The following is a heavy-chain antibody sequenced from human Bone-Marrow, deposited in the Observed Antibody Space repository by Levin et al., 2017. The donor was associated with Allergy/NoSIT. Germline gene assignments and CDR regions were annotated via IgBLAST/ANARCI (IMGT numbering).Heavy chain of an antibody. V-gene: IGHV3-30*18. CDR2: ISYNENNT. CDR1: GFIFSSYG. D-gene: IGHD1/OR15-1a*01. J-gene: IGHJ4*02. Sequence: GGSLRLSCAASGFIFSSYGMHWVRQAPGKGPEWVAAISYNENNTFYRDSVQGRFTISRDNSKNTLHLQMNSLSPDDTALYYCAKDDGRGTSRPRFYFDNWGQGTLVTVSS. CDR3: AKDDGRGTSRPRFYFDN.